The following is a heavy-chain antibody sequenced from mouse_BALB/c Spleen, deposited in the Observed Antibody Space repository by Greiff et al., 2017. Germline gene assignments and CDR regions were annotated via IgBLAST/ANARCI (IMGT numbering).Heavy chain of an antibody. CDR1: GFTFSSYT. CDR2: ISNGGGST. D-gene: IGHD2-3*01. J-gene: IGHJ1*01. Sequence: DVKLVESGGGLVQPGGSLKLSCAASGFTFSSYTMSWVRQTPEKRLEWVAYISNGGGSTYYPDTVKGRFTISRDNAKNTLYLQMSSLKSEDTAMYYCARRGDGYPHWYFDVWGAGTTVTVSS. CDR3: ARRGDGYPHWYFDV. V-gene: IGHV5-12-2*01.